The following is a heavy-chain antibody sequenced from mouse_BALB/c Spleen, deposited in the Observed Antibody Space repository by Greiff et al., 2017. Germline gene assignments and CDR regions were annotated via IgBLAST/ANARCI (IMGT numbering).Heavy chain of an antibody. V-gene: IGHV3-6*02. CDR1: GYSITSGYY. CDR3: AIYYDYDDFDY. J-gene: IGHJ2*01. D-gene: IGHD2-4*01. CDR2: ISYDGSN. Sequence: EVKLMESGPGLVKPSQSLSLTCSVTGYSITSGYYWNWIRQFPGNKLEWMGYISYDGSNNYNPSLKNRISITRDTSKNQFFLKLNSVTTEDTATYYCAIYYDYDDFDYWGQGTTLTVSS.